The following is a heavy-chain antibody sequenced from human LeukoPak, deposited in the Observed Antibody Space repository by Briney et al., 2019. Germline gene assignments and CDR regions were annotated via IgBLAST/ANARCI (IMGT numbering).Heavy chain of an antibody. D-gene: IGHD6-13*01. V-gene: IGHV4-34*01. CDR2: INHSGST. J-gene: IGHJ5*02. Sequence: SETLSLTCAVYGGSFSGYYWSWIRQPPGKGLEWIGEINHSGSTNYNPSLKSRVTISVDTSKNQFSLKLSSVTAADTAVYYCAREIAAAGTRWFDPWGQGTRVTVSS. CDR3: AREIAAAGTRWFDP. CDR1: GGSFSGYY.